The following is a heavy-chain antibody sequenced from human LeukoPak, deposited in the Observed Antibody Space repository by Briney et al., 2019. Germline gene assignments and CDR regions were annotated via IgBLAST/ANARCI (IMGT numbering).Heavy chain of an antibody. Sequence: GGSLSLPCAASGFTVGSYAMSWVRQAPGKGLEWVSATSTSGGSTYYADSVRGRFTISRDISKNTLYLQMSSLKFEDTAVYYCAKDERGEYYDILTGYYPQTFDYCGQGTVVTVSS. CDR3: AKDERGEYYDILTGYYPQTFDY. J-gene: IGHJ4*02. V-gene: IGHV3-23*01. CDR2: TSTSGGST. CDR1: GFTVGSYA. D-gene: IGHD3-9*01.